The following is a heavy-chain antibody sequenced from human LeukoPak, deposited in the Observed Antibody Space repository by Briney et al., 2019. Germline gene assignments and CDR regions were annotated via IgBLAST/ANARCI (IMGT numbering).Heavy chain of an antibody. D-gene: IGHD5-18*01. CDR2: IYHSGST. J-gene: IGHJ4*02. Sequence: PSETLSLTCTVSGYSISSGYSWGWIRQPPGKGLEWIGSIYHSGSTYSNPSLKSRVTISVDTSKNQFSLKLSSVTAADTAVYYCAILTHLGYSYGSAMYYFDYWGQGTLVTVSS. CDR3: AILTHLGYSYGSAMYYFDY. V-gene: IGHV4-38-2*02. CDR1: GYSISSGYS.